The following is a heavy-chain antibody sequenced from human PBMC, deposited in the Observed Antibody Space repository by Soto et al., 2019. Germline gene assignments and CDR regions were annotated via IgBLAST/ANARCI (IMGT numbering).Heavy chain of an antibody. Sequence: GGSLRLSCAASGFTFSSYSMNWVRQAPGKGLEWVSYISSSSSTIYYADSVKGRFTISRDNAKNSLYLQMNSLRAEDTAVYYCARDKGKLELIAFDIWGQGTMVTVSS. CDR2: ISSSSSTI. CDR3: ARDKGKLELIAFDI. CDR1: GFTFSSYS. J-gene: IGHJ3*02. V-gene: IGHV3-48*01. D-gene: IGHD1-7*01.